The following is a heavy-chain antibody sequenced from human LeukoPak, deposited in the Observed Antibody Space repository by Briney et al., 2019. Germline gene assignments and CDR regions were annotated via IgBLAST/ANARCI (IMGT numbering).Heavy chain of an antibody. D-gene: IGHD4-11*01. V-gene: IGHV4-38-2*02. Sequence: PSETLSLTCTVSGYSISSGYYWGWVRQPPGKGLEWIASIYYSGATSYKTSLKSRLTISLDASHNQFSLKLSSVTAADTAVYYCAREDDYNAWKEYSSRDYWGQGLLVTVSS. CDR3: AREDDYNAWKEYSSRDY. CDR1: GYSISSGYY. CDR2: IYYSGAT. J-gene: IGHJ4*02.